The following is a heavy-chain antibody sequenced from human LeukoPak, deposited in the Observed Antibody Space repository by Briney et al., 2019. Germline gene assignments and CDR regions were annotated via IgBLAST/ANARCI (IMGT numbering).Heavy chain of an antibody. J-gene: IGHJ5*02. CDR1: GFTFSSYE. D-gene: IGHD2-15*01. Sequence: GGSLRLSCAASGFTFSSYEMNWVRQAPGKGLEWVSYISSSGTTIYYTDSVKGRFTISRDNAKNSLYLQMNSLRAEDTAVYYCARVGVVVAATGNLWFDPWGQGTLVTVSS. V-gene: IGHV3-48*03. CDR3: ARVGVVVAATGNLWFDP. CDR2: ISSSGTTI.